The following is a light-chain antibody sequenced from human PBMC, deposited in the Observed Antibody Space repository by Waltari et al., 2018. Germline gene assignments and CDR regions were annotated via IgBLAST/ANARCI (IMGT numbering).Light chain of an antibody. CDR1: QYISSY. Sequence: DIQMTQSPSSLSASVGDRVPSTCRASQYISSYLTWYQQKPGRAPSLLIYTASSLQSGVPSRFSCSGSGTDFTLTISSLQPEDFSTYYCQQSYSTPYTFGQGTILENK. CDR2: TAS. J-gene: IGKJ2*01. V-gene: IGKV1-39*01. CDR3: QQSYSTPYT.